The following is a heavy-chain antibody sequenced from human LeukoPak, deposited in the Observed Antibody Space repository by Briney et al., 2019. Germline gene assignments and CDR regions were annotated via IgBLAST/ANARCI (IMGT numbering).Heavy chain of an antibody. Sequence: PSETLSLTCTVSGGSISSSSYYWGWIRQPPGKGLEWIGSIYYSGSTYYNPSLKSRVTISIDTSKNHLSLRLGSVTAADTAVYYCARLDNSAWDFDYWGQGTLVTVSS. CDR1: GGSISSSSYY. CDR3: ARLDNSAWDFDY. J-gene: IGHJ4*02. D-gene: IGHD6-19*01. V-gene: IGHV4-39*02. CDR2: IYYSGST.